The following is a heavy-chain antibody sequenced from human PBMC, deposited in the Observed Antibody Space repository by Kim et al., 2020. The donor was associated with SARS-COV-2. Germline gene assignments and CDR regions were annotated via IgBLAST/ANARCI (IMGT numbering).Heavy chain of an antibody. CDR1: GGSIRSNNNY. J-gene: IGHJ4*02. V-gene: IGHV4-39*01. D-gene: IGHD3-10*01. Sequence: SETLSLTCIVSGGSIRSNNNYWGWIRQPPGKGLEWIASIYHSGSTFYNPSLKSRLTISLDTSKNQFSLKLTSVTAADTAVYYCAHYNSGNYYALDYWGPGTLVTVSS. CDR3: AHYNSGNYYALDY. CDR2: IYHSGST.